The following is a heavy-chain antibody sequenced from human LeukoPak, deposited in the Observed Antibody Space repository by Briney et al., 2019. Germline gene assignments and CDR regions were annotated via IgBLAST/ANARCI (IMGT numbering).Heavy chain of an antibody. V-gene: IGHV4-39*07. Sequence: NPSETLSLTCTVSGGSISSGSYYWGWIRQPPGTGLEWIGTIYYIGSTYYNPSLTSRVTISVDTSKNQFSLRLSSVTAADTAVYYCARYSSGLFDYWGQGTLVTVSS. J-gene: IGHJ4*02. D-gene: IGHD6-19*01. CDR1: GGSISSGSYY. CDR2: IYYIGST. CDR3: ARYSSGLFDY.